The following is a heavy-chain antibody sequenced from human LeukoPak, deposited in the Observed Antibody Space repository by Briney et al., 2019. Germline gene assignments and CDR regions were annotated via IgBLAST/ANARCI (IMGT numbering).Heavy chain of an antibody. CDR1: GYTFTSYG. Sequence: WASVKVSCKPSGYTFTSYGISWVRQAPGQGLEWMGWISAYNGNTNYAQNLQGRVTMTTDTSTSTAYMELRSLRADDTAVYYCARVYYYYMDVWGKGTTVTVSS. CDR3: ARVYYYYMDV. CDR2: ISAYNGNT. V-gene: IGHV1-18*01. J-gene: IGHJ6*03.